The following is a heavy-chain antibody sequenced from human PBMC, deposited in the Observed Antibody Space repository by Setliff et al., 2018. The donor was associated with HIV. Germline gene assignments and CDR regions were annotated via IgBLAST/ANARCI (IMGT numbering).Heavy chain of an antibody. D-gene: IGHD3-22*01. CDR1: GFSLSTSGVG. CDR2: IHWNDAN. CDR3: THRLSYYDTSGYYSYYFDY. Sequence: GSGPTLVNPTQTLTLTCTFSGFSLSTSGVGVGWIRQPPGKALEWLAVIHWNDANRYSPSLKSRLTITKDTSKNQVVLTMTNMDPVDTATYYCTHRLSYYDTSGYYSYYFDYWGQGTLVTVSS. J-gene: IGHJ4*02. V-gene: IGHV2-5*01.